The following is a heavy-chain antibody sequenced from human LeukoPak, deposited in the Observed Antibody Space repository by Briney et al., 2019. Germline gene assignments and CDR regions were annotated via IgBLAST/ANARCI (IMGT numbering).Heavy chain of an antibody. D-gene: IGHD2-15*01. CDR1: GFTFSSYG. Sequence: GRSLRLSCAASGFTFSSYGMHWVRQAPGEGLEWVAVIWYDGSNKYYADSVKGRFTISRDNSKNTLYLQMNSLRAEDTAVYYCAREPAGYCSGGSCYSPYYFDYWGQGTLVTVSS. J-gene: IGHJ4*02. CDR2: IWYDGSNK. V-gene: IGHV3-33*01. CDR3: AREPAGYCSGGSCYSPYYFDY.